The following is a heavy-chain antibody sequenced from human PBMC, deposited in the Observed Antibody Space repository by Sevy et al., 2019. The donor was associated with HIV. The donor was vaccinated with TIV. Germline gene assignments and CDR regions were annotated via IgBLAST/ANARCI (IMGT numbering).Heavy chain of an antibody. V-gene: IGHV3-74*01. D-gene: IGHD5-18*01. CDR1: GFTFSSYW. J-gene: IGHJ6*02. CDR2: ISSDGSPT. CDR3: ARGYSCGYGMDV. Sequence: GGSLRLSCEASGFTFSSYWMHWVRQSPGKGLVWVSRISSDGSPTNYADSVKGRFTISRDNAKNTLYLQMNSLRAEDTALYYCARGYSCGYGMDVWGQGTTVTVSS.